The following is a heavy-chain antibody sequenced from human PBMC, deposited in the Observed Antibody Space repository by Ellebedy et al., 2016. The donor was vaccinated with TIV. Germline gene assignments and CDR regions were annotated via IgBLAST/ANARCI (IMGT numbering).Heavy chain of an antibody. V-gene: IGHV1-8*01. J-gene: IGHJ4*02. CDR1: GYTFTSYD. CDR3: ARRRDGGDRSWGY. Sequence: AASVKVSCKASGYTFTSYDINWVRQATGQGLEWMGWMNPNSGNTGYAQRFHGRVTMTRNPSISTADMELSSLSSDDTAEYYWARRRDGGDRSWGYWGQGTLVIVSS. CDR2: MNPNSGNT. D-gene: IGHD2-21*02.